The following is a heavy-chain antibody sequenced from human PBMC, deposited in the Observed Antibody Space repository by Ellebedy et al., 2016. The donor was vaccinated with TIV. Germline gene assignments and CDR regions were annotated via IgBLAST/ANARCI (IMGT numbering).Heavy chain of an antibody. CDR3: ARVGARITIFGVDTYYGMDV. CDR2: IKRDGSEE. J-gene: IGHJ6*02. Sequence: GESLKISCAASGFTLSTYWMSWVRQAPGKGLEWVANIKRDGSEEFYVDSVKGRFTISRDNAKNSLYLRMNSLRAEDTAVYYCARVGARITIFGVDTYYGMDVWGQGTTVTVSS. CDR1: GFTLSTYW. V-gene: IGHV3-7*03. D-gene: IGHD3-3*01.